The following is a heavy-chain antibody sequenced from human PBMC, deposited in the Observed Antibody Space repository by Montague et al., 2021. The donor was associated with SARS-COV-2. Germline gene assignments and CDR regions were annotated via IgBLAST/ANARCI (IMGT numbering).Heavy chain of an antibody. CDR2: IYHSGST. CDR3: ARVHPLWFGELLLDYYYYYGMDV. J-gene: IGHJ6*02. D-gene: IGHD3-10*01. Sequence: SETLSLTCAVSGGSISSSNWCSWVRPPPGKGLEWIGEIYHSGSTNYNPSLKSRVTISVDKSKNQFSLRLSSVTAADTAVYYCARVHPLWFGELLLDYYYYYGMDVWGRGTTVTVSS. CDR1: GGSISSSNW. V-gene: IGHV4-4*02.